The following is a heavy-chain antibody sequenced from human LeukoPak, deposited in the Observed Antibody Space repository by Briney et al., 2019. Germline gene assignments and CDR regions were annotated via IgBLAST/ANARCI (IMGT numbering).Heavy chain of an antibody. Sequence: PSETLSLTCTVSGGSISSGDYYWSWIRQPPGKGLEWIGYIYYSGSTYYNPSLKSRVTTSVDPYKIQFCLKLSSVTAAATAVYYCARTAIRERKYCSSTSCYTGRYYFDYWGQGTLVTVSS. CDR1: GGSISSGDYY. D-gene: IGHD2-2*02. CDR3: ARTAIRERKYCSSTSCYTGRYYFDY. J-gene: IGHJ4*02. CDR2: IYYSGST. V-gene: IGHV4-30-4*08.